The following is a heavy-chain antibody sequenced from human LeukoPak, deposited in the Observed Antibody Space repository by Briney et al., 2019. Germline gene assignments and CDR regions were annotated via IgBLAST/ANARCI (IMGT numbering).Heavy chain of an antibody. CDR2: ISSAGTT. V-gene: IGHV3-66*01. D-gene: IGHD6-13*01. Sequence: GGSLRLSCAASGFTVSSSYMSWVRQAPGKGLEWVSIISSAGTTYYADSVKGRFTISRDNSKNTVYLQVNSPRDEDTAVYYCARDLEAANTYYFDYWGQGTMVTVSS. J-gene: IGHJ4*02. CDR1: GFTVSSSY. CDR3: ARDLEAANTYYFDY.